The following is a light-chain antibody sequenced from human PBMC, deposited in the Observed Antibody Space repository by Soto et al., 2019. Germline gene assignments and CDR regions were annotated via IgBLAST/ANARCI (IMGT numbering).Light chain of an antibody. CDR1: SSNIGSNT. J-gene: IGLJ2*01. CDR3: AAWDDSLHGPV. CDR2: SNY. V-gene: IGLV1-44*01. Sequence: QSVLTQSPSASGTPGQGVTISCSGSSSNIGSNTVNWYQHLPGTAPKLLIFSNYQRPSGVPDRFSGSKSGTSASLAISRLQSEDEADYFCAAWDDSLHGPVFGGGTKLTVL.